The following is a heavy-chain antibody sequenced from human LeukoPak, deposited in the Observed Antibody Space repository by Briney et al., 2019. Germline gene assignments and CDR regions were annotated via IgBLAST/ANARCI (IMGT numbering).Heavy chain of an antibody. Sequence: SETLSLTCTVSGGSISSGDYYWSWIRQPPGKGPEWIGYIYYSGSTYYNPSLKSRVTISVDTSKNQFSLKLSSVTAADTAVYYCARASSSGWYNRVGGWYFDLWGRGTLVTVSS. CDR2: IYYSGST. V-gene: IGHV4-30-4*01. J-gene: IGHJ2*01. CDR1: GGSISSGDYY. CDR3: ARASSSGWYNRVGGWYFDL. D-gene: IGHD6-19*01.